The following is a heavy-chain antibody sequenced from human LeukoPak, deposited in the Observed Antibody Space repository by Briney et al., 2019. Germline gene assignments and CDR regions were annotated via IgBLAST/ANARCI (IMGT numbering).Heavy chain of an antibody. J-gene: IGHJ4*02. D-gene: IGHD5-18*01. CDR2: IYYSGST. V-gene: IGHV4-61*01. CDR1: GGSVGSGSYY. CDR3: ARGGIQLWFPPFDY. Sequence: SETLSLTCTVSGGSVGSGSYYWSWIRQPPGKGLEWIGYIYYSGSTNYNPSLKSRVTISVDTSKNQFSLKLSSVTAADTAVYYCARGGIQLWFPPFDYWGQGTLVTVSS.